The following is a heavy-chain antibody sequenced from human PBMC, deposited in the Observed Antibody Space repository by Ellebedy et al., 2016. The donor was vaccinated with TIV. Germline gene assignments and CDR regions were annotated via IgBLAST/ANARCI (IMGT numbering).Heavy chain of an antibody. V-gene: IGHV3-74*03. CDR3: ARGARLASLDY. Sequence: GESLKISXAASGFSFSDYWMHWVRQAPGQGLVWLSRIHGDGGVTTYADSVRGRFTISRDNAKNTLYLQMNSLRDEDTAVYYCARGARLASLDYWGQGTLVTVSS. D-gene: IGHD2-2*01. J-gene: IGHJ4*02. CDR2: IHGDGGVT. CDR1: GFSFSDYW.